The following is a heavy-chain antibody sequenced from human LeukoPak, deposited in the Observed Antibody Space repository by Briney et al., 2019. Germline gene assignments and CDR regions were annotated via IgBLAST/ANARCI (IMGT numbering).Heavy chain of an antibody. Sequence: ASLKVSCKASGYTFTGYYMHWVRQAPGQGLEWMGWINPNSGGTNYAQKFQGRVTMTRDTSISTAYMELSRLRSDDTAVYYCARVGYCSSTSCSYFDYWGQGTLVTVSS. J-gene: IGHJ4*02. CDR3: ARVGYCSSTSCSYFDY. D-gene: IGHD2-2*01. V-gene: IGHV1-2*02. CDR1: GYTFTGYY. CDR2: INPNSGGT.